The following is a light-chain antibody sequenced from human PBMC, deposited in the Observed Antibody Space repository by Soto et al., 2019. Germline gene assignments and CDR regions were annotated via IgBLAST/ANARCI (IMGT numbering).Light chain of an antibody. J-gene: IGKJ2*01. V-gene: IGKV1D-16*01. CDR3: QQYDSYPYS. CDR2: GAS. CDR1: QDIRTW. Sequence: DIPLTQSPSSLSASVGDRVTITCRASQDIRTWLGGYQQKPEKAPKSLIYGASTLQSGVPSRFNGSGSGTDFTLTISSLQPEDFATYYCQQYDSYPYSFGQGTKLELK.